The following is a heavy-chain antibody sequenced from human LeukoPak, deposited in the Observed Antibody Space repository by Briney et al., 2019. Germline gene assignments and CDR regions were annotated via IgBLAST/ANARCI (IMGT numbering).Heavy chain of an antibody. J-gene: IGHJ5*02. Sequence: ASVKVSCKASGYTFTGYYMHWVRQAPGQGLEWMGWINPNSGGTNYAQKFQGRVTMTRDTSISTAYMELSRLRSDDTAVYYCARETQRGHNWFDPWGQGTLVTVSS. CDR2: INPNSGGT. D-gene: IGHD3-10*01. CDR1: GYTFTGYY. CDR3: ARETQRGHNWFDP. V-gene: IGHV1-2*02.